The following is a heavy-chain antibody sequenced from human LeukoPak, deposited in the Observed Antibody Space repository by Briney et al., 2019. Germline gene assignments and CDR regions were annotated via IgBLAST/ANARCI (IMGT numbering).Heavy chain of an antibody. CDR2: IKQDGSEK. D-gene: IGHD1-26*01. J-gene: IGHJ4*02. CDR1: GFTFSFYW. V-gene: IGHV3-7*01. Sequence: GGSLRLSCAASGFTFSFYWMNWVRQAPGKGLEWVANIKQDGSEKYYVDSVKGRFTISRDNAKKSLYLQMNSLRAEDTAVYYCARVGASVGAIDYWGQGTLVTVSS. CDR3: ARVGASVGAIDY.